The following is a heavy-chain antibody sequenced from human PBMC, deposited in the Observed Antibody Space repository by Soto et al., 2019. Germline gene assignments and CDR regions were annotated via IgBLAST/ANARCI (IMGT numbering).Heavy chain of an antibody. J-gene: IGHJ6*03. Sequence: GGSLRLSCAASGFTFSSYSMNWVRQAPGKGLEWVSYISSSSSTIYYADSVKGRFTISRDNAKNSLYLQMNSLRAEDTAVYYCARGEVVPAAMYYYYMDVWGKGTTVTVSS. CDR2: ISSSSSTI. CDR1: GFTFSSYS. CDR3: ARGEVVPAAMYYYYMDV. D-gene: IGHD2-2*01. V-gene: IGHV3-48*01.